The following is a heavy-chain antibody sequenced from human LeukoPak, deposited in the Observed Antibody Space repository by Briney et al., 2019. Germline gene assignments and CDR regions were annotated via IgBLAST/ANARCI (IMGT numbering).Heavy chain of an antibody. D-gene: IGHD2-15*01. CDR1: GYSFTSYW. CDR2: IYPGDSDT. Sequence: GESLKISCKGSGYSFTSYWIGWVRQMPGKGLEWMGIIYPGDSDTRYSTSFQGQVTISADKSISTAYLQWSSLKASDTAMYYCARSEVVVAATPFFQVWFDPWGQGTLVTVSS. J-gene: IGHJ5*02. CDR3: ARSEVVVAATPFFQVWFDP. V-gene: IGHV5-51*01.